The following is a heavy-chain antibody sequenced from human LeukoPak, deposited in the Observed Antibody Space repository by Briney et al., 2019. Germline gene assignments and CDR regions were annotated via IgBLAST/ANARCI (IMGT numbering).Heavy chain of an antibody. D-gene: IGHD6-13*01. CDR3: ARRVAVVGSNWFDP. J-gene: IGHJ5*02. V-gene: IGHV4-59*01. CDR2: IYSSGSP. CDR1: GGSISGYY. Sequence: SETLSLTCTVSGGSISGYYWSWIRQPPGKGLEWIGYIYSSGSPNYTPSLKSRVTISVDTSKNQFSLMLKSVTAADTAVYYCARRVAVVGSNWFDPWGQGTLVTVSS.